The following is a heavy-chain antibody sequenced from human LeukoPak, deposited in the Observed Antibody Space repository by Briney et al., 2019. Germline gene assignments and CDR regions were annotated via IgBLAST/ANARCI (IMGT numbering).Heavy chain of an antibody. V-gene: IGHV3-48*03. J-gene: IGHJ3*01. CDR1: GFTFSTHE. Sequence: GGSVRLSCAASGFTFSTHEMNWVRQAPGKGLEWVSYITRSGTTIYYADSVKGRFTISRDNAKNSLYPQMNSLRDEDTAVYYCARGGNIGYDYNAFDLWGQGAMVTVSS. D-gene: IGHD3-22*01. CDR3: ARGGNIGYDYNAFDL. CDR2: ITRSGTTI.